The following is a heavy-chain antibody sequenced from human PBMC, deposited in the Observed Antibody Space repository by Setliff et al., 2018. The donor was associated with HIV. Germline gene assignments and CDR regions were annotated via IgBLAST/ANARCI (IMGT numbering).Heavy chain of an antibody. D-gene: IGHD6-19*01. V-gene: IGHV1-69*05. J-gene: IGHJ4*02. Sequence: ASVKVSCKTSGGTFSSYVISWVRQAPGQGLEWMGGIIPIFGTANYAQKFQGRVTMTRDTSTNTVYMELNSLRSEDTAVYFCARANLYSSGPLDYWGQGRLVTVSS. CDR3: ARANLYSSGPLDY. CDR1: GGTFSSYV. CDR2: IIPIFGTA.